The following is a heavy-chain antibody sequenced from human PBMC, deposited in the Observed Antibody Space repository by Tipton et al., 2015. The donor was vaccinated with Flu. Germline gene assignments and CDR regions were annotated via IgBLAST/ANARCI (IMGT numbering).Heavy chain of an antibody. CDR3: ARVPTGYLVDY. CDR1: GGSISSSSYY. CDR2: IYYSGST. Sequence: TLSLTCTVSGGSISSSSYYWGWIRQPPGKGLEWVGSIYYSGSTYYNPSLKSRVTISVDTSKNQFSLKLSSVTAADTAVYYCARVPTGYLVDYWGQGTLVTVSS. D-gene: IGHD1-14*01. V-gene: IGHV4-39*07. J-gene: IGHJ4*02.